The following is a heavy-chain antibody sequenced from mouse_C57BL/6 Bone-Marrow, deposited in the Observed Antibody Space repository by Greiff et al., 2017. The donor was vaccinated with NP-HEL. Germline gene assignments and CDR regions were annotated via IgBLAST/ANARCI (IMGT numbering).Heavy chain of an antibody. V-gene: IGHV1-81*01. CDR2: IYPRSGNT. D-gene: IGHD2-4*01. CDR1: GYTFTSYG. CDR3: ARGLRRDS. J-gene: IGHJ2*01. Sequence: VKLQQSGAELARPGASVKLSCKASGYTFTSYGISWVKQRTGQGLEWIGEIYPRSGNTYYNEKFKGKATLTADKSSSTAYMELRSLTSEDSAVYFGARGLRRDSWGQGTTLTVSS.